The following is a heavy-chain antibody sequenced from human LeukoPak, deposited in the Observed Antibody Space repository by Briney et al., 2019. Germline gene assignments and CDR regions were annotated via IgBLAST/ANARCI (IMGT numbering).Heavy chain of an antibody. CDR2: IYYSGST. CDR1: GGSISSSSYY. J-gene: IGHJ4*02. CDR3: ARVLPYYYDSSGYLDY. Sequence: KASETLSLTCTVSGGSISSSSYYWGWIRQPPGKGLEWIGSIYYSGSTYYNPSLKSRVTISVDTSKNQFSLKLSSVTAADTAVYYCARVLPYYYDSSGYLDYWGQGTLVTVSS. D-gene: IGHD3-22*01. V-gene: IGHV4-39*07.